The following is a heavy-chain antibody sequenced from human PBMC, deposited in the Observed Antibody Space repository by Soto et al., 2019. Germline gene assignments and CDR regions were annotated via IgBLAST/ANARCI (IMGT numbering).Heavy chain of an antibody. J-gene: IGHJ4*02. CDR1: SVTFSSYA. V-gene: IGHV3-23*01. D-gene: IGHD6-13*01. Sequence: EVQLLESGGGLVQPGGSLRPSCVASSVTFSSYAIGWVRQAPGKGLEWVSAISGTGGRTYYADSVKGRFTISRDNSNSSPYMQMNSLRAKDTAVYDCAKEKGYSSSCFAFDYWGQGTLVTVS. CDR2: ISGTGGRT. CDR3: AKEKGYSSSCFAFDY.